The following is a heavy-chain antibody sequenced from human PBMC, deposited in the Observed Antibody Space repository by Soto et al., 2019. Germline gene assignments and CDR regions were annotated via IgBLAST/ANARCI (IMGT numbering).Heavy chain of an antibody. D-gene: IGHD4-17*01. CDR3: ARIGLRDYFDY. CDR1: GYTFTSYY. Sequence: QVQLVQSGAEVKKPGASVKVSCKASGYTFTSYYMHWVRQAPGQGLEWMGIINPRGGSTSYAQKFQCSITMTRDTSTSTVYMELSSLRSEDTAVYYCARIGLRDYFDYWGQGTLVTVSS. J-gene: IGHJ4*02. V-gene: IGHV1-46*01. CDR2: INPRGGST.